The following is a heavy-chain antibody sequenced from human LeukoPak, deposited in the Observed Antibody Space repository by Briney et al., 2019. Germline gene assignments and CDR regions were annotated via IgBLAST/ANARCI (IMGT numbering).Heavy chain of an antibody. CDR1: GFTFTTFW. J-gene: IGHJ6*03. V-gene: IGHV3-74*01. CDR3: ARDFCSGGYGYYYYYMDV. Sequence: GGSLRLSCATSGFTFTTFWMHWVRQAPGKGLVWVSRINHDGSSTNYADSVKGRFTISRDNAKNSLYLQMNSLRAEDTAVYYCARDFCSGGYGYYYYYMDVWGKGTTVTVSS. D-gene: IGHD5-12*01. CDR2: INHDGSST.